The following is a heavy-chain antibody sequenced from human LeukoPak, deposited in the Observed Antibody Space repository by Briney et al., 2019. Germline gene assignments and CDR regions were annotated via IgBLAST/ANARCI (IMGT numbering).Heavy chain of an antibody. J-gene: IGHJ5*02. CDR1: GFTISTNY. Sequence: PGGSLRLSFVGSGFTISTNYMNWVRRAPGKGLEWVSVIYTSGFTFYADSVKGRFTVSRENSKNTLYLQMSRLRAEDTAVYYCARDGYYYGSGGLDPWGQGTLVTVSS. D-gene: IGHD3-10*01. V-gene: IGHV3-53*01. CDR2: IYTSGFT. CDR3: ARDGYYYGSGGLDP.